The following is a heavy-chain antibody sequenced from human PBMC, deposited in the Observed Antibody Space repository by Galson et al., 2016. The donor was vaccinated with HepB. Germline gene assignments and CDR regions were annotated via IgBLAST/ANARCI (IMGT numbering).Heavy chain of an antibody. J-gene: IGHJ4*02. CDR2: TYFRSRWYH. D-gene: IGHD2/OR15-2a*01. V-gene: IGHV6-1*01. Sequence: CAISGDSVSSNTVVWNWIRQTPSRGLEWLGRTYFRSRWYHDYAVSVRSRLTINADTSANQFSLELKSVTPEDTAVYYCARAAGNYYFEQYYFDSWGLGALVTVSS. CDR1: GDSVSSNTVV. CDR3: ARAAGNYYFEQYYFDS.